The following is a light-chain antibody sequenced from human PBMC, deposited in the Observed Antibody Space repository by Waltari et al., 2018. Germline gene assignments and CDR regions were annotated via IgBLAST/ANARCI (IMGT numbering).Light chain of an antibody. Sequence: DIQLPQSPPSVSASVGDRVTIPCRASQGIRSWLSWYQQKPGKAPKLLIYAASNLQSGVPSRFSGSDSGTEFTLTISSLQPEDVATYYCQEANSFPLTFGGGTKVEI. J-gene: IGKJ4*01. CDR1: QGIRSW. CDR2: AAS. CDR3: QEANSFPLT. V-gene: IGKV1-12*01.